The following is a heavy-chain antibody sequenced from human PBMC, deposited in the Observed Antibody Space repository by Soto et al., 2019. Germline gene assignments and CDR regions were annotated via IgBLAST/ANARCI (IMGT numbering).Heavy chain of an antibody. CDR3: ARDQQQVGGHYYYGMDV. J-gene: IGHJ6*02. D-gene: IGHD1-26*01. CDR1: GFTFSSYS. V-gene: IGHV3-21*01. CDR2: ISSSSSSYI. Sequence: EVQLVESGGGLVKPGGSLRLSCAASGFTFSSYSMNWVRQAPGKGLEWVSSISSSSSSYIYYADSVKGRFTISRDNAKNSLYLQMNSLRAEDTAVYYCARDQQQVGGHYYYGMDVWGQGTTVTVSS.